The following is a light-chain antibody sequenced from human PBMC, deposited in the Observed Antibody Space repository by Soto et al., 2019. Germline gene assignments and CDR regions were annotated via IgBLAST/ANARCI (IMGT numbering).Light chain of an antibody. CDR3: QQYGSSLWT. Sequence: EIVLTQSPATLSVSPGERATLSCKASQSVSRNLAWYQQKPGQAPRLLIYGASTRATGIAARFSGSGSGTDFTLTISRLEPEDFAVYYCQQYGSSLWTFGQGTKVDI. J-gene: IGKJ1*01. CDR2: GAS. V-gene: IGKV3-20*01. CDR1: QSVSRN.